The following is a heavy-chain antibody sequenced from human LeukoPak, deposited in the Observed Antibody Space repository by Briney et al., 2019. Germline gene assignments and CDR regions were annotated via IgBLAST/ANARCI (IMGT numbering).Heavy chain of an antibody. CDR2: ISGSGGST. V-gene: IGHV3-23*01. J-gene: IGHJ3*02. Sequence: GGSLRLSCAASGFTFSSYAMSWVRQAPGKGLEWVSAISGSGGSTYYADSVKGRFTISRDNSKSTLYLQMNSLRAEDTAVYYCAKGRGWLSDAFDIWGQGTMVTVSS. CDR1: GFTFSSYA. CDR3: AKGRGWLSDAFDI. D-gene: IGHD5-24*01.